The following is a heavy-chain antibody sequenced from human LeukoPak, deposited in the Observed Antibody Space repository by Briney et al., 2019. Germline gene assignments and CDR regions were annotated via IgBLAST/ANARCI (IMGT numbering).Heavy chain of an antibody. J-gene: IGHJ5*02. Sequence: AGSLTLSCEVSGFIFNNYAMSWVRPLPGKGREWVSAISGSGGSTYYADSVRGRFTIYRDKSKNTLYLQMNSLRAEDTAVYYCAKGPLYCSSTSCYSRWFDPWGQGTLVTVSS. V-gene: IGHV3-23*01. D-gene: IGHD2-2*01. CDR3: AKGPLYCSSTSCYSRWFDP. CDR2: ISGSGGST. CDR1: GFIFNNYA.